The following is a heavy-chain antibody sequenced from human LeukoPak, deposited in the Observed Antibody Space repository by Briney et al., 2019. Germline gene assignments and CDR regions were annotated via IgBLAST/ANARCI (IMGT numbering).Heavy chain of an antibody. J-gene: IGHJ5*02. Sequence: SETLSLTCTVSGGSISSGGYYWSWIRRPPGKGLEWIGYIYHSGSTYYNPSLKSRVTISVDRSKNQFSLKLSSVTAADTAVYYCAGALRWLAHDLWGQGTLVTVSS. D-gene: IGHD4-23*01. CDR2: IYHSGST. CDR3: AGALRWLAHDL. V-gene: IGHV4-30-2*01. CDR1: GGSISSGGYY.